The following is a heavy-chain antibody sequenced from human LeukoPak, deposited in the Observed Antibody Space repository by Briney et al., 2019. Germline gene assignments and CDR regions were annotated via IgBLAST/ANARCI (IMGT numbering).Heavy chain of an antibody. V-gene: IGHV3-23*01. D-gene: IGHD6-6*01. CDR3: AREESSSSGYYFDY. CDR1: GFTFSSYG. CDR2: ISGSGGST. Sequence: PGGTLRLSCAAPGFTFSSYGMSWVRQAPGKGLEGVSAISGSGGSTYYADSVKGRFTISRDNAKNSQYLQMNSLRAEGTAVYYCAREESSSSGYYFDYWGQGALVTVSS. J-gene: IGHJ4*02.